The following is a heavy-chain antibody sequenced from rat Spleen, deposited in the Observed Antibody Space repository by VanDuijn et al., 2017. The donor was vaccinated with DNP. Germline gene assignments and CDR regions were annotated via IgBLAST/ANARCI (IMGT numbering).Heavy chain of an antibody. CDR1: GFIFSNYW. CDR3: TSSAEPLFAY. Sequence: EVQLVESGGGPVQPGRSLKLSCVASGFIFSNYWMTWIRQAPGKGLEWVASISSTGDNTYYSDSVKGRFSLSRDNAKSTLYLQMNSLRSEDTATYYCTSSAEPLFAYWGQGTLVTVSS. D-gene: IGHD3-1*01. CDR2: ISSTGDNT. J-gene: IGHJ3*01. V-gene: IGHV5-31*01.